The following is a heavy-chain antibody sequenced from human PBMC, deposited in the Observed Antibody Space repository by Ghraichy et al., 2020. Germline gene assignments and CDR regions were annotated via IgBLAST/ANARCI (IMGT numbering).Heavy chain of an antibody. D-gene: IGHD3-16*01. V-gene: IGHV3-48*03. CDR2: ISTGGNTI. Sequence: GGSLRLSCAVSRFTFSNYEMNWVRQAPGKGLEWVSYISTGGNTIYYADSVKGRFTISRDNARNSLYLQMNSLRAEDSAVYYCARVAYADPPYHYRYYMDVWGKGTTVTVSS. CDR3: ARVAYADPPYHYRYYMDV. J-gene: IGHJ6*03. CDR1: RFTFSNYE.